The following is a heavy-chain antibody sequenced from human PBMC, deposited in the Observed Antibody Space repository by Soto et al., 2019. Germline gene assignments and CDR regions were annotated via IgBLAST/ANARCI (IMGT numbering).Heavy chain of an antibody. CDR2: IYYSGRT. CDR3: ARGRGGLRFVDAFDI. J-gene: IGHJ3*02. D-gene: IGHD5-12*01. Sequence: SETLSLTCTVSGGSISSSSYYWGWIRQPPGKGLEWIGSIYYSGRTYYNPSLKSRVTISVDKSKNQFSLKLSSVTAADTAVYYCARGRGGLRFVDAFDIWGQGTMVTVSS. V-gene: IGHV4-39*07. CDR1: GGSISSSSYY.